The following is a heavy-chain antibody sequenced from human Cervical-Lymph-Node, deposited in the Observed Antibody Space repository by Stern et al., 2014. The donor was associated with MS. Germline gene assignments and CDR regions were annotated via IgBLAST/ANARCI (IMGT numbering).Heavy chain of an antibody. CDR2: SKFHTSNT. CDR1: GYTFMNFG. V-gene: IGHV1-18*01. Sequence: QVQLVQSGSEVKKPGASVKVSCKASGYTFMNFGISWVRQAPGQGLEWMGWSKFHTSNTNYAQKVRDRVTMTTDTSTSTAYMELRSLRSDDTAVYYCARVRYYASGTFPDIYWGQGTLVTVSS. J-gene: IGHJ4*02. D-gene: IGHD3-10*01. CDR3: ARVRYYASGTFPDIY.